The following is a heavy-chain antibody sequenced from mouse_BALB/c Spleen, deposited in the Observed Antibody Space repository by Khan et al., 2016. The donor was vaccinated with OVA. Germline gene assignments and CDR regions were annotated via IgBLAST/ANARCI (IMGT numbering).Heavy chain of an antibody. CDR2: INPYNGDT. D-gene: IGHD2-1*01. V-gene: IGHV1-20*02. CDR1: GYSFTGYF. CDR3: ARGGGNYYYYSMDY. J-gene: IGHJ4*01. Sequence: VQLKESGPELVKPGASVKISCKASGYSFTGYFMNWVMQSHGKSLEWIGRINPYNGDTFYNQKFKGKATLTVDKSSSTAHMELRILASADSSVYYYARGGGNYYYYSMDYWGQGTSVTVSS.